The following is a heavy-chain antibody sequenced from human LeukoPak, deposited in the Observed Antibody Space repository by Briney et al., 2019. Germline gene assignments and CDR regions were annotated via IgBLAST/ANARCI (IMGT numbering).Heavy chain of an antibody. D-gene: IGHD5-18*01. Sequence: GGSLRLSCAAFGFTFSTFAMLWVRQLRGKGLEWVSSIFPSGGEIHYADSVRGRFTISRDNSKSTLSLQMSSLRAEDTAIYYCVTYRQVMLPFEAWGQGTLVTVSS. CDR2: IFPSGGEI. V-gene: IGHV3-23*01. CDR1: GFTFSTFA. J-gene: IGHJ5*02. CDR3: VTYRQVMLPFEA.